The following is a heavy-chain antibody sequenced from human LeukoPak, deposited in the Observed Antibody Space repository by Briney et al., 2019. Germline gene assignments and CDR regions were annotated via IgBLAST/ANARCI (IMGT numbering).Heavy chain of an antibody. J-gene: IGHJ5*02. D-gene: IGHD3-16*01. CDR2: FSYSGST. V-gene: IGHV4-59*02. Sequence: PSETLSLTCTVSGASVSNYYWSWIRQPPGKGLEWIGYFSYSGSTNYNPSLKSRVTISVDTSKNQFSLKLSSVTAADTAVYYCARHYGPWGQGTLVTVSS. CDR3: ARHYGP. CDR1: GASVSNYY.